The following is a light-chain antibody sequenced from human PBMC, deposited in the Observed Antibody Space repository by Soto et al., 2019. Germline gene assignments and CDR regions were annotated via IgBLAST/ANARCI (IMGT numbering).Light chain of an antibody. CDR2: DVN. CDR3: CSYAGSYPLV. J-gene: IGLJ2*01. CDR1: SSDVGAYNY. V-gene: IGLV2-11*01. Sequence: QSALTQPRSVSGSPGQSVTISCTGTSSDVGAYNYVSWYQQHPGKAPKVMIYDVNKRPSGVPDRFSGSKSDNTASLTISGLQAGDEADYYCCSYAGSYPLVFGGGTKRTVL.